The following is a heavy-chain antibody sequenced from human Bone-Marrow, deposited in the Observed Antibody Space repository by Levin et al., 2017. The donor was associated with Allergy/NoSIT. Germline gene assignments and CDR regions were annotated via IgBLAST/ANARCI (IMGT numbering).Heavy chain of an antibody. J-gene: IGHJ4*02. V-gene: IGHV3-7*01. CDR1: GFTFSSYW. D-gene: IGHD2-15*01. CDR3: ARDQVVAAFDY. Sequence: GESLKISCAASGFTFSSYWMSWVRQAPGKGLEWVANIKQDGSEKYYVDSVKGRFTISRDNAKNSLYLQMNSLRAEDTAMYYCARDQVVAAFDYWGQGTLVTVSS. CDR2: IKQDGSEK.